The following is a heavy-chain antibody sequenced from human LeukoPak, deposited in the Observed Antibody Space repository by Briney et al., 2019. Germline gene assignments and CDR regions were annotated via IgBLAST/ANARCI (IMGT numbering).Heavy chain of an antibody. CDR2: INHSGST. CDR3: ASTPPRYCSSTSCPGFDY. D-gene: IGHD2-2*01. V-gene: IGHV4-34*01. Sequence: TSETLSLTCAVYGGSFSGYYWSWIRQPPGKGLEWIGEINHSGSTNYNPSLKSRVTISVDTSKNQFSLKLSSVTAADTAVYYCASTPPRYCSSTSCPGFDYWGQGTLVTVSS. J-gene: IGHJ4*02. CDR1: GGSFSGYY.